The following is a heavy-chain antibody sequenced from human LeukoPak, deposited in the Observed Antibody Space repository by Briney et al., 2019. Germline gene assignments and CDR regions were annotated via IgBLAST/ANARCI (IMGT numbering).Heavy chain of an antibody. D-gene: IGHD5-18*01. J-gene: IGHJ4*02. V-gene: IGHV1-3*01. CDR1: GYPFTTYA. CDR2: VSAGDGNT. CDR3: AGYGYNY. Sequence: ASVEVSCKTSGYPFTTYAIHWVRQAPGQGLEWMGCVSAGDGNTKSSQNFQGRVTITRDTSANTAYMELSSLRSEDTAVYYCAGYGYNYWGQGTLVTVSS.